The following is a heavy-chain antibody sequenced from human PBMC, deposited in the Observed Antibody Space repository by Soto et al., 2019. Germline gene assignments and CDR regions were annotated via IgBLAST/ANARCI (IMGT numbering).Heavy chain of an antibody. J-gene: IGHJ3*01. CDR1: GFTFSSYW. D-gene: IGHD2-15*01. CDR2: INSDGSST. CDR3: VRGQRGGFDL. Sequence: GGSLRLSCAASGFTFSSYWMHWVRQGPGKGLVWVSRINSDGSSTNYADSVKGRFTISRDNAKNTLYLQMNGLRVEDTAVYFCVRGQRGGFDLWGQGTMVTVSS. V-gene: IGHV3-74*01.